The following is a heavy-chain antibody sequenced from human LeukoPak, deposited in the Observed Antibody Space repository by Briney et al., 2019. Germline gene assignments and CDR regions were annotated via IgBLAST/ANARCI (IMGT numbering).Heavy chain of an antibody. CDR3: ARAFHCSTTSCYARGLDY. D-gene: IGHD2-2*01. CDR2: IYTTGNT. CDR1: GGSISNGSYY. J-gene: IGHJ4*02. Sequence: SETLSLTCSVSGGSISNGSYYWSWIRQPAGKGLEWIGRIYTTGNTNYNPSLKSRVTISVDPSNNQFSLNLSSVTAADTAVYYCARAFHCSTTSCYARGLDYWGQGALVTVPS. V-gene: IGHV4-61*02.